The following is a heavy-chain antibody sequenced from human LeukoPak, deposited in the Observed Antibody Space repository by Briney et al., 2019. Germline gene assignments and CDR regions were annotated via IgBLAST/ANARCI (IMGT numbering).Heavy chain of an antibody. CDR2: ISSSSSYI. Sequence: GGSLRLSCAASGFTLSSYSMNWVRQAPGKGLEWVSSISSSSSYIYYADSVKGRFTIFRDNAKNSLYLQMNSLRTEDTAVYYCAKDSYYYYIDVWGKGTTVTVSS. CDR1: GFTLSSYS. J-gene: IGHJ6*03. V-gene: IGHV3-21*01. CDR3: AKDSYYYYIDV.